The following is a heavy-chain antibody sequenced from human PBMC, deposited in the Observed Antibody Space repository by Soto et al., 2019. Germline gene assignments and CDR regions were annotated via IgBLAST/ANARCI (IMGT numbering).Heavy chain of an antibody. CDR2: IIPIFGTA. CDR3: ARDGRRLRKGGYFDY. CDR1: GGTFSSYA. J-gene: IGHJ4*02. Sequence: QVQLVQSGAEVKKPGSSVKVSCKASGGTFSSYAISWVRQAPGQGLEWMGGIIPIFGTANYAQKFQGRVTITADESTSTAYMEVSSLRAEDTAVYYCARDGRRLRKGGYFDYWGQGTLVAVSS. D-gene: IGHD5-12*01. V-gene: IGHV1-69*12.